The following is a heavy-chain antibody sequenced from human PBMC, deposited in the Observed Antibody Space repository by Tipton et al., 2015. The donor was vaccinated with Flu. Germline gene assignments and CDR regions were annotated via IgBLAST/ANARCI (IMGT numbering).Heavy chain of an antibody. V-gene: IGHV3-30*02. CDR1: GFTFATYG. J-gene: IGHJ4*02. D-gene: IGHD5/OR15-5a*01. Sequence: SLRLSCAASGFTFATYGMHWVRQAPGKRLEWVALIRHYVTNTYYVDSVRGRFTISRDNSKNTLHLQMNSLRAEDTAIYFCAKVIPEIVSGLDYWGQGTLVTASS. CDR3: AKVIPEIVSGLDY. CDR2: IRHYVTNT.